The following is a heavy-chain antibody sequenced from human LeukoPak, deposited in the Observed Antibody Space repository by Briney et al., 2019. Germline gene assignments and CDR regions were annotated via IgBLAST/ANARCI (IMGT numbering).Heavy chain of an antibody. J-gene: IGHJ5*02. Sequence: ASVKVSCKASGYTFSDYYIHWVRQAPGQGLEWMGWINPDSGGTNYAQKFQGRVTMTRDTSLTTVYMELSRLRSDDTAVFYCTREARAGNWFDPWGQGTRVSVSS. CDR3: TREARAGNWFDP. V-gene: IGHV1-2*02. D-gene: IGHD5-12*01. CDR2: INPDSGGT. CDR1: GYTFSDYY.